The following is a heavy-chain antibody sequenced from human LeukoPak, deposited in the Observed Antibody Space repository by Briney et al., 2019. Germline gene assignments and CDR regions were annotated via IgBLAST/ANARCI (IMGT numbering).Heavy chain of an antibody. Sequence: GGSLRLSCAASGFRFSDYWMDWLRQAPGKGLEWVASIKPDGSLKVYADSVKGRFTISRDNAKNSLYLQMNSLTVEDTAVYYCARDDVASSFTYWGQGALVTVSS. V-gene: IGHV3-7*01. D-gene: IGHD2-21*01. CDR1: GFRFSDYW. CDR2: IKPDGSLK. CDR3: ARDDVASSFTY. J-gene: IGHJ4*02.